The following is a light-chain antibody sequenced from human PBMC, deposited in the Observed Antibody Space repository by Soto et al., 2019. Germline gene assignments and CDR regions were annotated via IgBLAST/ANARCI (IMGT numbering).Light chain of an antibody. CDR1: QSINSY. J-gene: IGKJ1*01. CDR3: QQSFSTPRT. V-gene: IGKV1-39*01. CDR2: AAS. Sequence: DIQMTQSPSSQSASVGDRVTITCRASQSINSYLNWYQQKPGKAPKLLIYAASSLQSGVPSRFSGSGSETDFTLTITSLQPDDFATYYCQQSFSTPRTFGQDTRVDI.